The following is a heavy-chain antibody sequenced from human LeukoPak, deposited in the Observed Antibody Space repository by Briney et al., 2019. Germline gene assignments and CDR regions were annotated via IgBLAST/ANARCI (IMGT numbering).Heavy chain of an antibody. J-gene: IGHJ4*02. CDR2: IYYTGST. D-gene: IGHD1-26*01. V-gene: IGHV4-59*01. Sequence: PSETLSLTCTVSGGSIRSYYWSWIRQPPGKGLEWIGYIYYTGSTNYNPSLKSRVTISVDTSKNQFSLRLSSVTAADTAVYYCARELGPTRGFAYWGQGTLVTVSS. CDR1: GGSIRSYY. CDR3: ARELGPTRGFAY.